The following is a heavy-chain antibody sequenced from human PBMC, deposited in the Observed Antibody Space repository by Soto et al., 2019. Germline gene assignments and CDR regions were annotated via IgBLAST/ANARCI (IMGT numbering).Heavy chain of an antibody. V-gene: IGHV5-51*01. CDR1: GYSFTSYW. CDR2: IYPGDSEI. CDR3: VRSGNGGWYMFDY. J-gene: IGHJ4*02. Sequence: PGESLKISCKASGYSFTSYWIGWVRQMPGKGLEWMGIIYPGDSEIRYSPSFQGQATLSADKSTSTAYLQWNSLKASDTAMYYCVRSGNGGWYMFDYWGQGIPVTVSS. D-gene: IGHD6-19*01.